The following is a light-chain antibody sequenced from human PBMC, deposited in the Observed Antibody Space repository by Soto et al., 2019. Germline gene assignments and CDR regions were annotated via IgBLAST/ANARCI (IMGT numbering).Light chain of an antibody. J-gene: IGKJ1*01. CDR2: GAS. CDR3: QKYNSAPRT. CDR1: QSVRSS. V-gene: IGKV3-20*01. Sequence: EIVLTQSPGTLSLSPGERATLSCRASQSVRSSLAWYQQKPGQAPRLLIYGASSRATGIPDRFSGSGSGPDFTLTISRLEPEDVATYYCQKYNSAPRTFGQGTKVDIK.